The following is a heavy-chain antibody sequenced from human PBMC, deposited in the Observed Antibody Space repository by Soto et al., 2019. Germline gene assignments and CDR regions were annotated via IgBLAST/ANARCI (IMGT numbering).Heavy chain of an antibody. CDR1: GFTFSSYG. D-gene: IGHD6-6*01. Sequence: QVQLVESGGGVVQPGRSLRLSCAASGFTFSSYGMHWVRQAPGKGLEWVAVISYDGSNKYYADSVKGRFTISRDNSXXTLYLQMNSLRAEDTAVYYCAKGGIEYSSSSWFDPWGQGTLVTVSS. CDR2: ISYDGSNK. V-gene: IGHV3-30*18. J-gene: IGHJ5*02. CDR3: AKGGIEYSSSSWFDP.